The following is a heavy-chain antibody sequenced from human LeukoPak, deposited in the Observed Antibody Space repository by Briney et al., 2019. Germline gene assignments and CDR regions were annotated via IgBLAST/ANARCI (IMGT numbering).Heavy chain of an antibody. CDR2: IYYSGST. CDR3: ARDKRLDSSGWYHAFDI. V-gene: IGHV4-59*01. Sequence: SETLSLTCTVSGGSISSYYWSWIRQPPGKGLEWIGYIYYSGSTNYNPSLKSRVTISVDTSKNQFSLKLSSVTAADTAVYYCARDKRLDSSGWYHAFDIRGQGTMVTVSS. D-gene: IGHD6-19*01. CDR1: GGSISSYY. J-gene: IGHJ3*02.